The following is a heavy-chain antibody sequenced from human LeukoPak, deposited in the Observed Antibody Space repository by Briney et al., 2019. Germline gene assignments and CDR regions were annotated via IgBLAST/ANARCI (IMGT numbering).Heavy chain of an antibody. Sequence: GESLKISCKGSGYSFTNYWIGWVRQMPGKGLEWMGIIYPGDSDTRYSPSFQGQVTISADKSISTAYLQWSSLKASDTAMYYCARLMENYYDTSGYPPCDYWGQGTLVTVSS. CDR1: GYSFTNYW. CDR2: IYPGDSDT. D-gene: IGHD3-22*01. CDR3: ARLMENYYDTSGYPPCDY. V-gene: IGHV5-51*01. J-gene: IGHJ4*02.